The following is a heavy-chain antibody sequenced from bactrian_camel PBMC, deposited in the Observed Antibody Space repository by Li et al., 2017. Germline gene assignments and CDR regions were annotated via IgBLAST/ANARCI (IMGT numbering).Heavy chain of an antibody. CDR3: AANTRYSGSWCSRLRESEYMY. CDR2: ISTGGTSS. Sequence: VQLVESGGGAVRPGGFLALSCSVSGLTYRHNCVAWFRQAPGKEREWVAAISTGGTSSFTGDSVQGRFTISQDNAKNTVYLQMNSLRPEDTGMYYCAANTRYSGSWCSRLRESEYMYWGQGTQVTVS. J-gene: IGHJ4*01. CDR1: GLTYRHNC. D-gene: IGHD3*01. V-gene: IGHV3S40*01.